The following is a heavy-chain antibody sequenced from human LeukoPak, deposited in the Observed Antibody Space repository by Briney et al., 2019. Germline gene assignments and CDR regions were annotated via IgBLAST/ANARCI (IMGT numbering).Heavy chain of an antibody. V-gene: IGHV3-33*01. D-gene: IGHD4-11*01. J-gene: IGHJ4*02. Sequence: PGGSLRLSCAASGFTFSTYGMHWVRQAPGKGLEWVSFIWSNGSNKYYADSEKGRFTISRDNSKNTLYLQMNSLRAEDTAVYYCARRGEYSNLNCLEYWGQGTLVTVSA. CDR3: ARRGEYSNLNCLEY. CDR1: GFTFSTYG. CDR2: IWSNGSNK.